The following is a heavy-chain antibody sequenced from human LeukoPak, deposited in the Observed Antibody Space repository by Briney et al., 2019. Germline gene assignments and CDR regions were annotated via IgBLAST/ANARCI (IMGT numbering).Heavy chain of an antibody. CDR2: LNEDGRTT. V-gene: IGHV3-74*01. CDR3: ARDLGGIAGS. D-gene: IGHD1-26*01. Sequence: GGSLRLSCAASGFTFSRYWMHWVRQVPGKGLEWVSRLNEDGRTTTYADSVQGRSTIYRDNSQNTLYLQMNSLRAEDTALYYCARDLGGIAGSWGQGALVTVSS. J-gene: IGHJ1*01. CDR1: GFTFSRYW.